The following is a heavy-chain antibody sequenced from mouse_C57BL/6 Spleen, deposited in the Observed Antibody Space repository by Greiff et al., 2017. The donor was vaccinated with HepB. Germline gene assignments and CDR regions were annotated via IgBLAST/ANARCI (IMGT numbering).Heavy chain of an antibody. D-gene: IGHD1-1*01. CDR3: AGTTVVAKGYYFDY. CDR2: IYPGDGDT. J-gene: IGHJ2*01. CDR1: GYAFSSSW. V-gene: IGHV1-82*01. Sequence: VQLQQSGPELVKPGASVKISCKASGYAFSSSWMNWVKQRPGKGLEWIGRIYPGDGDTNYNGKFKGKATLTADKSSSTAYMQLSSLTSEDSAVYFCAGTTVVAKGYYFDYWGQGTTLTVSS.